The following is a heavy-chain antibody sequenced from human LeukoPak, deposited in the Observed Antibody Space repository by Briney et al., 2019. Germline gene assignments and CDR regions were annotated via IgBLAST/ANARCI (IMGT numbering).Heavy chain of an antibody. J-gene: IGHJ4*02. V-gene: IGHV3-15*01. CDR2: IKSQTSGGTI. D-gene: IGHD6-6*01. CDR1: GFGFSGAW. Sequence: TPGGSLRLSCAGSGFGFSGAWMSWVRQAPGEGLEWVGRIKSQTSGGTIDYAAPVKGRFTISRDDSKNTLYLQMDGLQSEDTAVYDCTTYAAARPDYFHYWGQGTLVTVSS. CDR3: TTYAAARPDYFHY.